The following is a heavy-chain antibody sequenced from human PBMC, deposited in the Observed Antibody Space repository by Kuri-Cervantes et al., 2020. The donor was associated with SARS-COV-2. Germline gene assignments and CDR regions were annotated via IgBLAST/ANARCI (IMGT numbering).Heavy chain of an antibody. D-gene: IGHD3/OR15-3a*01. CDR1: GASITHHY. V-gene: IGHV4-59*11. J-gene: IGHJ4*01. CDR2: VHNSGST. Sequence: SETLSLTCTVSGASITHHYWSWMRQPPGKGLEWIGYVHNSGSTSFSPSPRSRVTMSIDTSMSQFSLKLYSVTAADTAIYYCAGASFGLVGACDYWGHGTLVTVSS. CDR3: AGASFGLVGACDY.